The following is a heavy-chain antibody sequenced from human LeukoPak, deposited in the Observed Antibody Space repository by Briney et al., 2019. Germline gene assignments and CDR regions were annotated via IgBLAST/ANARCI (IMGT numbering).Heavy chain of an antibody. Sequence: PGGSLRLSCAASGFTFSSYAMSWVRQAPGKGLEWVSAISGSGGSTYYADSVKGRFTISRDNSKNTLYLQMNSLRAVDTAVYYCAIAAAGMEDFDYWGQGTLVTVSS. D-gene: IGHD6-13*01. J-gene: IGHJ4*02. V-gene: IGHV3-23*01. CDR3: AIAAAGMEDFDY. CDR2: ISGSGGST. CDR1: GFTFSSYA.